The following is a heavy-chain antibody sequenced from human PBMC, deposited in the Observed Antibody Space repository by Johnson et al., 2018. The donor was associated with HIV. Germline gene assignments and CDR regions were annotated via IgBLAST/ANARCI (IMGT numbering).Heavy chain of an antibody. CDR1: GLTVSTNY. CDR2: IYSGGST. V-gene: IGHV3-66*02. J-gene: IGHJ3*02. CDR3: AKQLAGHDAFDI. Sequence: VQLVESGGTLVQPGGSLRVSCAASGLTVSTNYMSWVRQTPGKGLEWVSVIYSGGSTYYADSVKGRFTISRDNSKNTLYLQMNSLRAEDTAVYYCAKQLAGHDAFDIWGQGTMVTVSS. D-gene: IGHD6-6*01.